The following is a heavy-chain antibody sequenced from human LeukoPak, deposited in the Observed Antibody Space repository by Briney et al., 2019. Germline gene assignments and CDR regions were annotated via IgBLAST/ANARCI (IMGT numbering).Heavy chain of an antibody. V-gene: IGHV4-4*09. CDR2: TDTSWST. CDR3: ARHLDYSANTGYPEAAYDI. D-gene: IGHD3-22*01. Sequence: SETLSLTCTVSGGSISSHYWSWIRHPPGKGLEWIGYTDTSWSTKYNPSLKSQGPISLDTSKNQVSPQLRSVTAADTAVYYCARHLDYSANTGYPEAAYDIWGQGTMVTVSS. J-gene: IGHJ3*02. CDR1: GGSISSHY.